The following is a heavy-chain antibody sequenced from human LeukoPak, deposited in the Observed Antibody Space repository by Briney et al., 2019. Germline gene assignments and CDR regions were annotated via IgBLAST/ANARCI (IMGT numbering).Heavy chain of an antibody. CDR1: GDSISSSSYY. D-gene: IGHD4-23*01. J-gene: IGHJ3*02. CDR2: IYCSGST. V-gene: IGHV4-39*07. Sequence: KSSETLSLTCTVSGDSISSSSYYWGWIRQPPGKELEWIGSIYCSGSTYYNPSLNSRVTISVDTSKNQFSLKLSSVTAADTAVYYCARDYLGGNPDAFDIWGQGTMVTVSS. CDR3: ARDYLGGNPDAFDI.